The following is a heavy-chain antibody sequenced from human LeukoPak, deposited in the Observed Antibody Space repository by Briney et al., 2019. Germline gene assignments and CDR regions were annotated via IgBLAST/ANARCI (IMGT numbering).Heavy chain of an antibody. D-gene: IGHD6-13*01. J-gene: IGHJ4*02. Sequence: PGGSLRLSCAASGFTFSSYGMHWVRQAPGKGLEWVAVISYDGSNKYYADSVKGRFTISRDNSKNTLYLQMNSLRAEDTAVYYCAKVSLVYSSSPPFDYWGQGTLVTVSS. CDR2: ISYDGSNK. V-gene: IGHV3-30*18. CDR3: AKVSLVYSSSPPFDY. CDR1: GFTFSSYG.